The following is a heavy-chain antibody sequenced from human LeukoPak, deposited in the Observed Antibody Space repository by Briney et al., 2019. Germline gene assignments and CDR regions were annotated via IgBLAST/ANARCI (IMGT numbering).Heavy chain of an antibody. CDR2: ISGSGGST. Sequence: GGSLRLSCAASGFTFSAYAMGWVRQAPGKGLEWVSGISGSGGSTYYAGSVKGRFTISRDNSKNILYLQMNSLRAEDTAVYYCAESSSGWYNWIDPWGQGTLVTVSS. CDR3: AESSSGWYNWIDP. CDR1: GFTFSAYA. J-gene: IGHJ5*02. V-gene: IGHV3-23*01. D-gene: IGHD6-19*01.